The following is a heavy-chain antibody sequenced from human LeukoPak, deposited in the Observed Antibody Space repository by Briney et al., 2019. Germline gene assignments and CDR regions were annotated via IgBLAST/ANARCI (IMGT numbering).Heavy chain of an antibody. CDR2: INPNSGGT. CDR3: AREDGSSWFAGGLNY. Sequence: SXXVSCKASGYTFTGYYMHWVRQAPGQGLEWMGRINPNSGGTNYAQKFQGRVTMTRDTSISTAYMELSRLRSDDTAVYYCAREDGSSWFAGGLNYWGQGTLVTVSS. V-gene: IGHV1-2*06. CDR1: GYTFTGYY. D-gene: IGHD6-13*01. J-gene: IGHJ4*02.